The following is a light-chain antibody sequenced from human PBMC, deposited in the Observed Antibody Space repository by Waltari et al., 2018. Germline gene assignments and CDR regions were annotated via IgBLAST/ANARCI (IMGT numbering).Light chain of an antibody. V-gene: IGLV8-61*01. CDR1: SGSVPTTSY. CDR2: KAS. CDR3: LIYIGSGIWV. J-gene: IGLJ3*02. Sequence: QTVVTPEPSLSVSPGGTVTLTCAFSSGSVPTTSYVNWYQQTPGQAPRTLVDKASARSSGVPDRFSGSILGNKAALTITGAQAEDDSDYYCLIYIGSGIWVFGGGTKLTVL.